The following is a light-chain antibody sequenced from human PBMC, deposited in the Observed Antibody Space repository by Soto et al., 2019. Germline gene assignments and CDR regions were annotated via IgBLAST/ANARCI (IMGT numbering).Light chain of an antibody. V-gene: IGKV3-20*01. CDR2: SAS. J-gene: IGKJ5*01. CDR1: QSVSSSY. Sequence: EIVLTQSPDTLSLSPGERAALSCRASQSVSSSYLAWYQQKPGQAPRLLIYSASSRATGIADRFSGSGSGTEFTLTISRLEPEDFAVYYCQQYGSSPRGITFGQGTRLEIK. CDR3: QQYGSSPRGIT.